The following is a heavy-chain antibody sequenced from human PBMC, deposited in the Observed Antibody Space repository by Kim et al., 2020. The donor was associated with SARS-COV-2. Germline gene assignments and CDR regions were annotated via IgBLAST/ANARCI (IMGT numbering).Heavy chain of an antibody. CDR3: VKSTLLRGVILAGNAFDV. V-gene: IGHV3-23*01. D-gene: IGHD3-10*01. Sequence: GGSLRLSCSASGFTFNTHAMTWVRQAQGQGPEWVATVTGDSDATFYADSVRGRFVVSRDNDQNLVFLHMSGLRSDDTAIYFCVKSTLLRGVILAGNAFDV. J-gene: IGHJ3*01. CDR2: VTGDSDAT. CDR1: GFTFNTHA.